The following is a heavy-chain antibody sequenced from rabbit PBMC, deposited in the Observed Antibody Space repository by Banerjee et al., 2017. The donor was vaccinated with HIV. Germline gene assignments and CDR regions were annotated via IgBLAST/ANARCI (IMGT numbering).Heavy chain of an antibody. CDR1: GFTLNNYW. D-gene: IGHD4-1*01. CDR3: ARDLAGVIGWNFGW. J-gene: IGHJ4*01. Sequence: QLKESGGGLVQPGGSLKLSCKASGFTLNNYWMSWVRQAPGKGLEWIGYIDPIFGTTHYASWVNGRFTISSDNAQNTVDLQLTSLTAADTATYFCARDLAGVIGWNFGWWGPGTLVTVS. CDR2: IDPIFGTT. V-gene: IGHV1S7*01.